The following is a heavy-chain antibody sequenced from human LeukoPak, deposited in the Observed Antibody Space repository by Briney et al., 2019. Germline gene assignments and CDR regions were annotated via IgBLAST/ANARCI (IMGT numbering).Heavy chain of an antibody. CDR1: GDSISSSDYY. Sequence: PSETLSLTCSVSGDSISSSDYYWGWIRQPPGKGPEWIGSIYYSGRMFYNPSLKSRITLSVDTSKNQFSLKLSSVTAADTAQYYCARHRLRNCGGVRCYYDWFDTWGQGTLVTVSS. D-gene: IGHD2-15*01. V-gene: IGHV4-39*01. CDR3: ARHRLRNCGGVRCYYDWFDT. CDR2: IYYSGRM. J-gene: IGHJ5*02.